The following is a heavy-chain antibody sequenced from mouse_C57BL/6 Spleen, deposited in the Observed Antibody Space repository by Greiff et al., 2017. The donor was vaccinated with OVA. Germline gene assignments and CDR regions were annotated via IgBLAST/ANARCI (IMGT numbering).Heavy chain of an antibody. V-gene: IGHV1-64*01. CDR3: ARPTVSSYAMDY. CDR2: IHPNSGST. D-gene: IGHD1-1*01. Sequence: QVQLQQPGAELVKPGASVKLSCKASGYTFTSYWMHWVKQRPGQGLEWIGMIHPNSGSTNYNEKFKSKATLTVDKSSSTAYMQLSSLTSEDSAVYYCARPTVSSYAMDYWGQGTSVTVSS. J-gene: IGHJ4*01. CDR1: GYTFTSYW.